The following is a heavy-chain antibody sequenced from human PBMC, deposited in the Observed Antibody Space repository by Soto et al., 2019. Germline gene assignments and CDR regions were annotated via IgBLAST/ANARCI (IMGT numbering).Heavy chain of an antibody. CDR2: ISYDGSNK. Sequence: GGSLRLSCAASGFTFSSYGMHWVRQAPGKGLEWVAVISYDGSNKYYADSVKGRFTISRDNSKNTLYLQMNSLRAEDTAVYYCARDSQLAPGDYWGQGTLVTVSS. CDR1: GFTFSSYG. CDR3: ARDSQLAPGDY. V-gene: IGHV3-30*03. J-gene: IGHJ4*02. D-gene: IGHD6-13*01.